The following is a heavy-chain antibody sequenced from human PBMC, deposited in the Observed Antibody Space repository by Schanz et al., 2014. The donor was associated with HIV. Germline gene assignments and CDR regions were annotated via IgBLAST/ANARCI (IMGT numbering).Heavy chain of an antibody. CDR1: GYSFTSNF. V-gene: IGHV1-46*01. CDR3: ARERMATGGFDV. J-gene: IGHJ6*02. Sequence: QVQLVQSGAEVKKPEASVKVSCKASGYSFTSNFIHWVRQAPGQGLQWMGVINTSGGGTSDALQGRVAVTRDTSTNTVYMDLRNLRFEDSAVYYCARERMATGGFDVWGQGTTVTVSS. CDR2: INTSGGGT. D-gene: IGHD2-15*01.